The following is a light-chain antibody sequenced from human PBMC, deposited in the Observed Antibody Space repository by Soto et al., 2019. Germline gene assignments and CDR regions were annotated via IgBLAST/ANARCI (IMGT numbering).Light chain of an antibody. J-gene: IGLJ1*01. V-gene: IGLV2-14*01. CDR1: SSDIGGYNY. Sequence: QSALTQPASVSGSPGQPITISCTGTSSDIGGYNYVSWYQQHPGKAPKLMIYGVSDRPSGVSYRFSGSKSGNTASLTISGLQAEDEAEYYCSSYTSSGTFVFGTGTKLTVL. CDR2: GVS. CDR3: SSYTSSGTFV.